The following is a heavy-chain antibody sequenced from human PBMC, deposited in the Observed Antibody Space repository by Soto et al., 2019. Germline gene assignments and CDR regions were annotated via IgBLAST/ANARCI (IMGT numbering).Heavy chain of an antibody. CDR1: GVTFSSYA. D-gene: IGHD2-15*01. J-gene: IGHJ4*02. V-gene: IGHV3-23*01. CDR2: ITGSGGST. CDR3: VIVWNIGRAQGCFDF. Sequence: GGSRRLSCAASGVTFSSYAMSWVRQAPGKGMEWVSVITGSGGSTDYTDSVKGRFTISRDNSKNTLYLQMNNLRAEDTAVYYCVIVWNIGRAQGCFDFWGPGILVTGSS.